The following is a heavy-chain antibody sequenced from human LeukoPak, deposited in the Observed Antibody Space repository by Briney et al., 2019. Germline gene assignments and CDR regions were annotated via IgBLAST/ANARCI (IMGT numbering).Heavy chain of an antibody. CDR2: IYYSGST. CDR1: GGSIRSYY. V-gene: IGHV4-59*01. Sequence: SETLSPTCTVSGGSIRSYYWSWIRQPPGKGLEWIGYIYYSGSTNYNPSLKSRVTISVDTSKNQFSLKLSSVTAADTAVYYCARGCSSTSCYAGGAFDIWGQGTMVTVSS. CDR3: ARGCSSTSCYAGGAFDI. J-gene: IGHJ3*02. D-gene: IGHD2-2*01.